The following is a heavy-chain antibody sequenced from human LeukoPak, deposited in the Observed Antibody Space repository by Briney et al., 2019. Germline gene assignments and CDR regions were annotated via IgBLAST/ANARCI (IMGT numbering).Heavy chain of an antibody. CDR3: AKTVPDIVVVPAATTPIYYYYGMDV. V-gene: IGHV3-30*18. CDR1: GFTFSSYG. D-gene: IGHD2-2*01. CDR2: ISYDGSNK. Sequence: HPGGSLRLSCAASGFTFSSYGMHWVRQAPGKGLEWVAVISYDGSNKYYADSVKGRFTISRDNSKNTLYLQMNSLRAEDTAVYYCAKTVPDIVVVPAATTPIYYYYGMDVWGQGTTVTVS. J-gene: IGHJ6*02.